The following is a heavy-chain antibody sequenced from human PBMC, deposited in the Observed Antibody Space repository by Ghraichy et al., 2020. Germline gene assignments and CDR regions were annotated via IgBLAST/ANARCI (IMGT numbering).Heavy chain of an antibody. J-gene: IGHJ4*02. CDR2: IRYDGSKE. Sequence: GGSLRLSCAASGFIFNNSGMHWVRQAPGQGLEWVAFIRYDGSKEYYADSVKGRFTISKDNTTNTLYLNLNSLRAEDTAVYHCGKDSSNWGLDHWGQGTRVAVSS. CDR3: GKDSSNWGLDH. D-gene: IGHD7-27*01. V-gene: IGHV3-30*02. CDR1: GFIFNNSG.